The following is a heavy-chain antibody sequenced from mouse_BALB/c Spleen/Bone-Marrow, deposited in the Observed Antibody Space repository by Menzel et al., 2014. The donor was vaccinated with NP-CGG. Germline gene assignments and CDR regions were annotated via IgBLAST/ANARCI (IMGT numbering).Heavy chain of an antibody. CDR1: GYTFTSYD. D-gene: IGHD2-4*01. CDR2: IFPGDGST. V-gene: IGHV1-85*01. J-gene: IGHJ3*01. CDR3: ARRVYYDYDGGGWFAY. Sequence: VKLQESGAELVKPGASVKLFCKASGYTFTSYDINWVRQRPEQGLEWIGSIFPGDGSTRYNEKFKGKATLTTDKSSSTAYMQLSRLTTEDSAVYFCARRVYYDYDGGGWFAYWGQGTLVTVSA.